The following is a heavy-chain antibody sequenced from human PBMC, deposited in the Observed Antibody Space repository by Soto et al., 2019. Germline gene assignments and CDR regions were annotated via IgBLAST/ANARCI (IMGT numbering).Heavy chain of an antibody. CDR1: GFSFDDYA. D-gene: IGHD4-17*01. J-gene: IGHJ6*03. CDR3: ATVTTLLKSPTYENLYYMDV. V-gene: IGHV3-9*01. Sequence: GGSLRLSCAASGFSFDDYAMHWVRQAPGKGLEWVSGISWNSGSIGYADSVKGRFTISRDNAKNSLYLQMNSLRAEDTALYYCATVTTLLKSPTYENLYYMDVWGKGTTVTGSS. CDR2: ISWNSGSI.